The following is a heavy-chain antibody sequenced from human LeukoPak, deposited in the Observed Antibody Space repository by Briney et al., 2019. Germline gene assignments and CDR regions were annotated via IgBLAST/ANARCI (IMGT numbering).Heavy chain of an antibody. Sequence: PGGSLRLSCAASGFTFDTYGIHWVRQAPGKGLERVALISYDGSNQYYADSVKGRFTISRDNSKNTLYLQMNSLRAEDTAVYYCASLTATHDYWGQGTLVTVSS. V-gene: IGHV3-30*03. J-gene: IGHJ4*02. D-gene: IGHD2-15*01. CDR1: GFTFDTYG. CDR3: ASLTATHDY. CDR2: ISYDGSNQ.